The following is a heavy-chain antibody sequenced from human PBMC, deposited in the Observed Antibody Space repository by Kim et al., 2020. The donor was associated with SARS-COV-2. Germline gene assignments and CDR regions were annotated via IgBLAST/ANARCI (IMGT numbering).Heavy chain of an antibody. V-gene: IGHV2-5*01. J-gene: IGHJ5*02. CDR3: AHAYDIDFYDP. D-gene: IGHD3-22*01. CDR2: K. Sequence: KRYSPSLKSRLTITKDTSKNQVVLTMTNMDPVDTATYYCAHAYDIDFYDPWGQGTLVTVSS.